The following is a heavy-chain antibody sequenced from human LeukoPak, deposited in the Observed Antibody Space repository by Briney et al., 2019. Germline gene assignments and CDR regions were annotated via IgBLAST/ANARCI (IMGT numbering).Heavy chain of an antibody. Sequence: PSQTLSLTCTVSGGSISSGDYYWSWIRQPPGKGLEWIGYIYYSGSTYYNPSLKSRVTISVDTSKNQFSLKLSSVTAADTAVYYCARVIVLVPAALGFDYWGQGTLVTVSS. CDR2: IYYSGST. CDR3: ARVIVLVPAALGFDY. CDR1: GGSISSGDYY. J-gene: IGHJ4*02. D-gene: IGHD2-2*01. V-gene: IGHV4-30-4*08.